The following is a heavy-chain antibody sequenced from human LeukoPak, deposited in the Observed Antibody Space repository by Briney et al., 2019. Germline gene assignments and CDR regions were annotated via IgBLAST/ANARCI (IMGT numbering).Heavy chain of an antibody. CDR1: GFTFSSYS. CDR3: GRGGDGSSWYPSRGMDV. V-gene: IGHV3-21*01. D-gene: IGHD6-13*01. CDR2: ISSSSSYI. J-gene: IGHJ6*02. Sequence: GGSLRLSCAASGFTFSSYSMNWVRQAPGKGLEWVSSISSSSSYIYYADSVKGRFTISRDNAKNSLYLQMNSLRAEDTAVYYCGRGGDGSSWYPSRGMDVWGQGTTVTVSS.